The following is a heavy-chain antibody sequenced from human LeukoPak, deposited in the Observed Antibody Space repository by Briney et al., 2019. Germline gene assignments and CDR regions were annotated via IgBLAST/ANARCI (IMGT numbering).Heavy chain of an antibody. V-gene: IGHV4-39*01. CDR3: ARGLYVSNY. CDR2: IYYSGST. D-gene: IGHD2/OR15-2a*01. Sequence: SETLSLTCTVSGGSLSSSSYYWGWIRQPSGKGPGWVGSIYYSGSTYYDPSLKSRVTMSVDTSKNQVSMKLSSVTAADTAVYYCARGLYVSNYWGQGTLVTVSS. J-gene: IGHJ4*02. CDR1: GGSLSSSSYY.